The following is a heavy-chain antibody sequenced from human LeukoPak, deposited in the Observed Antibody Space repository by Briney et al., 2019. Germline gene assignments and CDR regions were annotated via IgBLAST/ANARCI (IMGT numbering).Heavy chain of an antibody. CDR1: ARTLSSYA. CDR3: ARESSIVGATTNYYYYYMDV. CDR2: SIPIFRRA. J-gene: IGHJ6*03. D-gene: IGHD1-26*01. Sequence: SVKVSSNASARTLSSYAISWVRHPPGQVLEWVGASIPIFRRANFAQKVQGRVTITAEESTSTAYMELSSLRSEDTAVYYCARESSIVGATTNYYYYYMDVWGKGTTVTVS. V-gene: IGHV1-69*01.